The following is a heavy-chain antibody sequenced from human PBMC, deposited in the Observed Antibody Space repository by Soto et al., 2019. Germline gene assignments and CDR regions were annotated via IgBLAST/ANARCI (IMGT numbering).Heavy chain of an antibody. J-gene: IGHJ4*02. Sequence: QVRLQESGPGVVKPSQTLSVTCAVSGGSINSLDYYWSWIRQTPVKGLEWIGYIYSGGATYYTPSLKSRVTMSMDTSTNRLSLSLTSVTAADTAVYFCARGADRSHWYYFDFWGQGALITVSS. CDR2: IYSGGAT. CDR1: GGSINSLDYY. CDR3: ARGADRSHWYYFDF. D-gene: IGHD6-13*01. V-gene: IGHV4-30-4*01.